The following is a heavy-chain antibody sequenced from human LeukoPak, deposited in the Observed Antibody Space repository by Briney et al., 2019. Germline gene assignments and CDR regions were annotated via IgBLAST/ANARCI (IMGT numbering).Heavy chain of an antibody. CDR1: GGSFSGYY. CDR2: INHSGST. V-gene: IGHV4-34*01. J-gene: IGHJ4*02. Sequence: PSETLSLTCAVYGGSFSGYYWSWIRQPPGKGLEWIGEINHSGSTNYNPSLKSRVTISVDTSKNQFSLKLCSVTAADTAVYYCARGRGSGSYYRHRAWYYFDYWGQGTLVTVSS. D-gene: IGHD3-10*01. CDR3: ARGRGSGSYYRHRAWYYFDY.